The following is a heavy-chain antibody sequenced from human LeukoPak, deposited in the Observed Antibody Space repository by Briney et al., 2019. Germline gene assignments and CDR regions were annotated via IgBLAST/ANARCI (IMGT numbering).Heavy chain of an antibody. J-gene: IGHJ6*03. CDR1: GYTFTGYY. CDR3: AREGGGLYSSSWSYYYYMDV. V-gene: IGHV1-2*02. Sequence: GASVKVSCKASGYTFTGYYMHWVRQAPGQGLEWMGWINPNSGGTNYAQKFQGRVTMTRDTSISTAYMELSRLRSDDTAVYYCAREGGGLYSSSWSYYYYMDVWGKGTTVTISS. D-gene: IGHD6-13*01. CDR2: INPNSGGT.